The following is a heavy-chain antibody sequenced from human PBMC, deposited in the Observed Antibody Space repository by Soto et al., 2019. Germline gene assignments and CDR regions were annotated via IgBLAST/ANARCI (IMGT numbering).Heavy chain of an antibody. CDR2: ISYDGSNK. CDR3: AKDLRSSSPDYGMDV. J-gene: IGHJ6*02. Sequence: GGSLRLSCAASGFTFSSYGMHWVRQAPGKGLEWVAVISYDGSNKYYADSVKGRFTISRDNSKNTLYLQMNSLRAEDTAVYYCAKDLRSSSPDYGMDVWGQGTTVTVSS. CDR1: GFTFSSYG. D-gene: IGHD6-6*01. V-gene: IGHV3-30*18.